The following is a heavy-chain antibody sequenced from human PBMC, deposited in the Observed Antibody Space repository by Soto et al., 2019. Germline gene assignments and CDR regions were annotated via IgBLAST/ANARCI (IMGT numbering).Heavy chain of an antibody. Sequence: QVQLQESGPGLVKPSETLSLTCTVSGGSISSYYWSWIRQPAGKGLEWIGRIYTSGSTNYNPAPKSRVTMSVDTSKNQFSLKLSSVTAADTAVYYCARVTMITFGGVIVTDYYGMDVWGQGTTVTVSS. V-gene: IGHV4-4*07. CDR1: GGSISSYY. CDR3: ARVTMITFGGVIVTDYYGMDV. D-gene: IGHD3-16*02. J-gene: IGHJ6*02. CDR2: IYTSGST.